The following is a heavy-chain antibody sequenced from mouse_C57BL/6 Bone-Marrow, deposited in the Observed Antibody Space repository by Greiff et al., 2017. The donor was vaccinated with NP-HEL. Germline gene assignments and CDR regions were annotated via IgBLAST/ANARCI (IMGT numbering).Heavy chain of an antibody. J-gene: IGHJ2*01. Sequence: VQLQQPGAELVKPGASVKVSCKASGYTFTSYWMHWVKQRPGQGLEWIGGIHPSDSDTNYNQKFKGKATLTVDKSSSTAYMQLSSLTSKDSAVYYCAIEGDSSGSYYFDYWGQGTTLTVSS. V-gene: IGHV1-74*01. CDR3: AIEGDSSGSYYFDY. CDR2: IHPSDSDT. D-gene: IGHD3-2*02. CDR1: GYTFTSYW.